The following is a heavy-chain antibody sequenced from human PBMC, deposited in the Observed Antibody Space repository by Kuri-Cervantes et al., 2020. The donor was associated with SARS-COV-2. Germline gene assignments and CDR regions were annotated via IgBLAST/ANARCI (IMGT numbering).Heavy chain of an antibody. J-gene: IGHJ4*02. V-gene: IGHV1-2*02. CDR1: GYTFTGYY. CDR3: ARGITMIVVVTPFDY. D-gene: IGHD3-22*01. CDR2: INPNSGGT. Sequence: ASVKVSCKASGYTFTGYYMHWVRQAPGQGLEWMGWINPNSGGTNYAQKFQGRVTMTRDTSISTAYMELSRLRSDDTAVYYCARGITMIVVVTPFDYWGQGTLVTVSS.